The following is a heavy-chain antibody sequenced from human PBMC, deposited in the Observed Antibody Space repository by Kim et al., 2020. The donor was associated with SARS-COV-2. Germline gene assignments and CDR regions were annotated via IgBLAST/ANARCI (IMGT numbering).Heavy chain of an antibody. J-gene: IGHJ4*02. CDR2: IKQDGSEK. D-gene: IGHD6-19*01. Sequence: GGSLRLSCAASGFTFSSYWMSWVRQAPGKGLEWVANIKQDGSEKYYVDSVKGRFTISRDNAKNSLYLQMNSLRAEDTAVYYCARYSSGWRGSHFDYWGQGTLVTVSS. CDR1: GFTFSSYW. CDR3: ARYSSGWRGSHFDY. V-gene: IGHV3-7*01.